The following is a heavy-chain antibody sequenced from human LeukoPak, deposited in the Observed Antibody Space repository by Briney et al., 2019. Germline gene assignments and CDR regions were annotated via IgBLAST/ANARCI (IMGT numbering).Heavy chain of an antibody. CDR2: INPNSGGT. D-gene: IGHD7-27*01. J-gene: IGHJ4*02. CDR1: GYTFTDYY. CDR3: ARVSSNWDTYFHY. V-gene: IGHV1-2*02. Sequence: ASVKVSCKASGYTFTDYYIHWVRQAPGQGLEWMGWINPNSGGTNYAQKFQGRVTITRDTSITTAYMELSGLRSDDTAVFYCARVSSNWDTYFHYWGQGSLVTVSS.